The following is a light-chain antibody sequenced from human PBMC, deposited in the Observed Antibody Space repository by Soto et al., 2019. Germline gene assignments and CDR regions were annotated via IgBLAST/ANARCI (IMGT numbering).Light chain of an antibody. Sequence: EIVLTQSPGTLSLSPGERATLSCRASQSVSSSYLAWYQQKPGQAPRLLIYGASSRATGIPDRFSGSGSGTDFTLTISILEPEDFAVYYWQQCDGSPRLTCGGGTKLEIK. CDR3: QQCDGSPRLT. J-gene: IGKJ4*01. V-gene: IGKV3-20*01. CDR1: QSVSSSY. CDR2: GAS.